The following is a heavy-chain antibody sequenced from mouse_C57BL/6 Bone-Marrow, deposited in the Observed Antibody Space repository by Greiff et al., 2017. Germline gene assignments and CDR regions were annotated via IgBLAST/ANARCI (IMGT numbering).Heavy chain of an antibody. D-gene: IGHD4-1*01. V-gene: IGHV1-18*01. CDR2: ITPNTGGT. Sequence: EVQLQQSGPELVKPGASVKIPCTASGYTFTDYNMDWVQQSHGKSLEWIGDITPNTGGTNSNQNFTGKATLTVDKSSSTAYMELRSLTSEDTAVYYCARRTGGYYFDYWGQGTTLTVSS. J-gene: IGHJ2*01. CDR1: GYTFTDYN. CDR3: ARRTGGYYFDY.